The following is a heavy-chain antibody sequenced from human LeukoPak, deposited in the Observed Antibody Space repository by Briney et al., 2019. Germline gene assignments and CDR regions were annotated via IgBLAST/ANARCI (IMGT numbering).Heavy chain of an antibody. Sequence: GGSLRLSCAASGFTFSSYAMSWVRQAPGKGLEWVSAISGSGGSTYYADSVKGRFTISRDNSKNTLYLQMNSLRAGDTAVYYCAKDSGKVSGAYWGQGTLVTVSS. J-gene: IGHJ4*02. CDR3: AKDSGKVSGAY. D-gene: IGHD1-14*01. CDR2: ISGSGGST. CDR1: GFTFSSYA. V-gene: IGHV3-23*01.